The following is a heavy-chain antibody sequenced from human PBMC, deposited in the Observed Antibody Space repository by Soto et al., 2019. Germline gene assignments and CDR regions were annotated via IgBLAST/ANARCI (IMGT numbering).Heavy chain of an antibody. CDR2: ISGDGINT. CDR3: ARGNLSFDFDS. V-gene: IGHV3-30*03. Sequence: SLRLSCAASGFNFGFFGMHWVRQAPGKGLEWVAFISGDGINTQYADSVRGRFTLSRDYSRKTMYLQMDSLRDEDTALYYCARGNLSFDFDSWGLGTLVTAPQ. CDR1: GFNFGFFG. J-gene: IGHJ4*02. D-gene: IGHD1-26*01.